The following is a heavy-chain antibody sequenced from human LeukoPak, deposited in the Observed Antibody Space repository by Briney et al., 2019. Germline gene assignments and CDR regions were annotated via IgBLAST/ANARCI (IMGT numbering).Heavy chain of an antibody. CDR3: ARHGSYCFDT. D-gene: IGHD3-10*01. Sequence: SETLSLTCGVSGGSFSISYWSWIRQPPGKGLEWIGQIYHSGGANYNPSLRSRVTISIDTSKNQLSLRLSSVTAADTAVYYCARHGSYCFDTWGQGALVTVSS. V-gene: IGHV4-34*01. J-gene: IGHJ4*02. CDR1: GGSFSISY. CDR2: IYHSGGA.